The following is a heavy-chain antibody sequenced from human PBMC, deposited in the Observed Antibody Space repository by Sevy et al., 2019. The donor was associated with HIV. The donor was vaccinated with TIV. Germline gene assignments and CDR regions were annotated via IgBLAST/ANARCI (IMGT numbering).Heavy chain of an antibody. D-gene: IGHD5-12*01. CDR2: ISGSGIST. CDR3: AKGIGYSGYETDY. Sequence: GESLKISCAASGFTFSSYAMSWVHQATGKGLEWVSAISGSGISTYYADSVKGRFTISRDNSKNTLYLQMNNLRAEDTAVFYCAKGIGYSGYETDYWGQGTLVTVSS. V-gene: IGHV3-23*01. J-gene: IGHJ4*02. CDR1: GFTFSSYA.